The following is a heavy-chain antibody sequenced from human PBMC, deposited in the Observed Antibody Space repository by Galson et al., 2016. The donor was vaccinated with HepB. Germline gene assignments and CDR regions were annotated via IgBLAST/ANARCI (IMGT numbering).Heavy chain of an antibody. CDR1: GFTFGDYA. V-gene: IGHV3-49*03. CDR2: IRSKAYGGTT. Sequence: LRLSCAASGFTFGDYAMSWFRQAPGKGLEWVGFIRSKAYGGTTEYAASVKGRFTISRDDSKSIAYLQMNSLKTEDTAVYYCWRDDFWSGYSIYYYYYGMDVWGQGTTVTVSS. D-gene: IGHD3-3*01. J-gene: IGHJ6*02. CDR3: WRDDFWSGYSIYYYYYGMDV.